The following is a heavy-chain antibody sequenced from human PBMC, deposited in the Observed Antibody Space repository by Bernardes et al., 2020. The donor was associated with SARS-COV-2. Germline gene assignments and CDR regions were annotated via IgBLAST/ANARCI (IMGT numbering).Heavy chain of an antibody. CDR2: ISSSSSYI. Sequence: GGSLSLSCAASGFTFSSYSMNWVRQAPGKGLEWVSSISSSSSYIYYADSVKGRFTISRDNAKNSLYLQMNSLRAEDTAVYYCARDGDGIAAAGSYNWGQGTLVTVSS. CDR3: ARDGDGIAAAGSYN. CDR1: GFTFSSYS. J-gene: IGHJ4*02. D-gene: IGHD6-13*01. V-gene: IGHV3-21*01.